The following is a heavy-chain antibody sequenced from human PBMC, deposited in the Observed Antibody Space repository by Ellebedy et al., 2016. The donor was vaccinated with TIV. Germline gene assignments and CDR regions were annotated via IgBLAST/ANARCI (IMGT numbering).Heavy chain of an antibody. J-gene: IGHJ4*02. CDR3: AKDRDSSSWQDLFDY. V-gene: IGHV3-23*01. D-gene: IGHD6-13*01. CDR2: VSGSGGSR. Sequence: GESLKISCAASGFTFSNYAMSWVRQAPGKGLEWVATVSGSGGSRYYADSVKGRFTISRDNSKNKLYLKMNSLRAEDTAIYYCAKDRDSSSWQDLFDYWGQGTLVTVSS. CDR1: GFTFSNYA.